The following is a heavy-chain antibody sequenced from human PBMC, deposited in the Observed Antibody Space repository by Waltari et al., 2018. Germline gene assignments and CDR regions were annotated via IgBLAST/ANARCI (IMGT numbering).Heavy chain of an antibody. CDR2: SDNNDGIT. CDR1: GFNMDYYA. Sequence: EVLLLESGGGSVQPGGSLRLSCAASGFNMDYYAMSWVRQALGKGLEWVAHSDNNDGITYDADSVKGRFTISRDNSKNTLYLHLHSLSADDTALYYCAKSGEQWSYFDSWGQGTLVTVSS. V-gene: IGHV3-23*01. CDR3: AKSGEQWSYFDS. D-gene: IGHD1-26*01. J-gene: IGHJ4*02.